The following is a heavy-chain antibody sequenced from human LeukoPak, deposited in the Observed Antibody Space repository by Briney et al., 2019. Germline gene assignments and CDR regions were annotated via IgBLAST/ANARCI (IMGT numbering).Heavy chain of an antibody. D-gene: IGHD3-22*01. Sequence: KPSETLSLTCAVSGGSISSSNWWSWVRQPPGKGLEWIGEIYHSGSTNYNPSLKSRVTISVDKPKNQFSLKLSSVTAADTAVYYCARAPHYDSSGQGLDYWGQGTLVTVSS. CDR3: ARAPHYDSSGQGLDY. CDR1: GGSISSSNW. V-gene: IGHV4-4*02. CDR2: IYHSGST. J-gene: IGHJ4*02.